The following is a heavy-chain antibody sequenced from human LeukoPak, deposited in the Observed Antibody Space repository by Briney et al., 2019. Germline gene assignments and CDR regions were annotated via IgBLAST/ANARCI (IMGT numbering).Heavy chain of an antibody. CDR1: GFTFSNYA. J-gene: IGHJ4*02. V-gene: IGHV3-23*01. D-gene: IGHD3-22*01. CDR3: AKGSYYYDSSGYLGIDS. Sequence: GGSLRLSCAASGFTFSNYAMSWVRQAPGKGLEWVSVISGSGGSTYYADSVEGRFTISRDNSKNTLYLQMNSLRAEDTAVYYCAKGSYYYDSSGYLGIDSWGQGTLVTVSS. CDR2: ISGSGGST.